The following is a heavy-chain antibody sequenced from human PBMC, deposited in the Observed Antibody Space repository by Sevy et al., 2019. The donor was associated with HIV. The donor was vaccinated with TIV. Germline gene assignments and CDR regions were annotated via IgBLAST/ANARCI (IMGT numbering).Heavy chain of an antibody. CDR2: INPKSGAT. CDR3: ARESYDFWTGPVDYDYGIDV. CDR1: GYTFSDSGYY. Sequence: ASVKVYCKASGYTFSDSGYYVHWVRQAPGQGLEWMGWINPKSGATNYAQKFQGRVTMTRDTSVSTANMELSRLTSDDTAVYYCARESYDFWTGPVDYDYGIDVWGQGTTVTVSS. J-gene: IGHJ6*02. V-gene: IGHV1-2*02. D-gene: IGHD3-3*01.